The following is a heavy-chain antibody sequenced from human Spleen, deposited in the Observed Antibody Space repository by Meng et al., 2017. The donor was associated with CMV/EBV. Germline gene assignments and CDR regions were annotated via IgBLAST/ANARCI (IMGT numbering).Heavy chain of an antibody. J-gene: IGHJ4*02. Sequence: ASVKVSCKASGGTFSSYAISWVRQAPGQGLEWMGWMNPSSGNTGYAQKFQGRVTITRNTSISTAYMELSSLRSEDTAVYYCARGTYYDFWSGYYEFDYWGQGTLVTVSS. CDR2: MNPSSGNT. CDR1: GGTFSSYA. V-gene: IGHV1-8*03. D-gene: IGHD3-3*01. CDR3: ARGTYYDFWSGYYEFDY.